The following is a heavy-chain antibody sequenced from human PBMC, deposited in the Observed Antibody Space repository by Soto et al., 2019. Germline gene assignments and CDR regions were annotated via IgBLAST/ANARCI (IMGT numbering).Heavy chain of an antibody. J-gene: IGHJ4*02. CDR1: GFTFSSYG. CDR2: ISYDGSNK. Sequence: GGSLRLSCAASGFTFSSYGMHWVRQAPGKGLEWVAVISYDGSNKYYADSVKGRFIISRDNSKNTLYLQMNSLRAEDTAVYYCAKDSGIAAAAGYWGQGTLVTVSS. CDR3: AKDSGIAAAAGY. D-gene: IGHD6-13*01. V-gene: IGHV3-30*18.